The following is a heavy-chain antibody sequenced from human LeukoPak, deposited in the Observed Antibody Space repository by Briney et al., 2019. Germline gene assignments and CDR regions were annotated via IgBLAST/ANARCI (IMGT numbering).Heavy chain of an antibody. CDR3: ARGRSGYPPVV. V-gene: IGHV1-46*01. J-gene: IGHJ1*01. CDR2: INPSGGST. D-gene: IGHD5-12*01. CDR1: GYTFTSYY. Sequence: ASVKVSCKASGYTFTSYYMHWVREAPGQGLEWMGIINPSGGSTSYAQKFQGRVTMTRDTSTSTVYMQLSSLRSEDTVLYYCARGRSGYPPVVGGQGTLVTVSS.